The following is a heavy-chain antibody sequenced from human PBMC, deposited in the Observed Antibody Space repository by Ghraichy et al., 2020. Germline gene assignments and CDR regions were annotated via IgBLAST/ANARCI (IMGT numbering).Heavy chain of an antibody. D-gene: IGHD2-15*01. CDR2: IYTSGST. Sequence: SETLSLTCTVSGGSISSGSYYWSWIRQPAGKGLEWIGRIYTSGSTNYNPSLKSRVTISVDTSKNQFSLKLSSVTAADTAVYYCARGWTYYYYGMDVWGQGTTVTVSS. CDR1: GGSISSGSYY. CDR3: ARGWTYYYYGMDV. V-gene: IGHV4-61*02. J-gene: IGHJ6*02.